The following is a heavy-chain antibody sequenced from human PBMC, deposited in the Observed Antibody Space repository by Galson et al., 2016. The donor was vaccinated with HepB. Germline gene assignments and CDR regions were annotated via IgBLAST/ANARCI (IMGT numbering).Heavy chain of an antibody. V-gene: IGHV5-51*01. CDR3: AAQGGTSFDY. D-gene: IGHD2-2*01. Sequence: QSGAEVKKPGESLQISCKGSGYTFSDYWIGWVRQMPGKGLEWMGIIYPGDSDTRYRPSFQGQVTISADKSITTAYLQWNTLRASDTAMYYCAAQGGTSFDYWGEGTLVTVSS. CDR1: GYTFSDYW. J-gene: IGHJ4*02. CDR2: IYPGDSDT.